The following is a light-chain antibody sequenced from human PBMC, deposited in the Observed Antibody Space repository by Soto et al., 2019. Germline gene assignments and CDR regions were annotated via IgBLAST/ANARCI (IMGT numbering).Light chain of an antibody. J-gene: IGKJ1*01. CDR2: GAS. CDR1: QSVSSY. CDR3: QQYNNWPQT. Sequence: EIVLTQSPGTLSFSPGERATLSCRASQSVSSYLAWYQQKPGQAPRLLIYGASTRAADVPARFSGGGSGTEFTLTISSLQSEDFAEYHCQQYNNWPQTFGQGTKVDI. V-gene: IGKV3-15*01.